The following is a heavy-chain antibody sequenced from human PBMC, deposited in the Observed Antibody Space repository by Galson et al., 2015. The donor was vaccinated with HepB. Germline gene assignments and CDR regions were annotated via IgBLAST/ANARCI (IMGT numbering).Heavy chain of an antibody. CDR3: AKDLGVVAATLPNYYYYGMDV. D-gene: IGHD2-15*01. J-gene: IGHJ6*02. CDR1: GFTFDDYA. Sequence: SLRLSCAASGFTFDDYAMHWVRQAPGKGLEWVSGISWNSGSIGYADSVKGRFTISRDNAKNSLYLQMNSLRAEDTALYYCAKDLGVVAATLPNYYYYGMDVWGQGTTVTVSS. V-gene: IGHV3-9*01. CDR2: ISWNSGSI.